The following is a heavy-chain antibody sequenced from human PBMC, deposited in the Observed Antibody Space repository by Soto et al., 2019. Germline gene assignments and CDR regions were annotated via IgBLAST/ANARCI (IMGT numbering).Heavy chain of an antibody. Sequence: GGSLRLSCAASGFTFSSYAVTWVRQAPGKGLEWVSAISGSGGSTYYADSVKGRFTISRDNFKNTMYLQMNGLRDEDTAVYYCAKALSWSGYYTVDYWGQGTLVTVSS. D-gene: IGHD3-3*01. J-gene: IGHJ4*02. V-gene: IGHV3-23*01. CDR2: ISGSGGST. CDR3: AKALSWSGYYTVDY. CDR1: GFTFSSYA.